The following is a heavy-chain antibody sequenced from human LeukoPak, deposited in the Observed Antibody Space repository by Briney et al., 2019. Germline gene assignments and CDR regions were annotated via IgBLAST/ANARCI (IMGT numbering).Heavy chain of an antibody. CDR3: AREMRIAVAGHGMDV. V-gene: IGHV4-59*12. Sequence: SETLSLTCTVSGGSISSYYWSWIRQPPGKGLEWIGYIYYSGSTNYNPSLKSRVTISVDTSKNQFSLKLSSVTAADTAVYYCAREMRIAVAGHGMDVWGQGTLVTVSS. J-gene: IGHJ6*02. D-gene: IGHD6-19*01. CDR2: IYYSGST. CDR1: GGSISSYY.